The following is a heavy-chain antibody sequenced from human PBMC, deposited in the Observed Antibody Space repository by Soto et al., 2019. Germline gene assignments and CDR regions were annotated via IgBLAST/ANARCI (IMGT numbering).Heavy chain of an antibody. Sequence: EVPLVESGGGLVQPGGSLRLSCAASGFTFSSYWMSWVRQAPGKGLEWVANIKQDGSEKYYVDSVKGRFTISRDNAKHSLYLQMNGLRAEDTAVYYCARVLGAGPLDYWGQGTLVTVSS. D-gene: IGHD1-26*01. CDR3: ARVLGAGPLDY. J-gene: IGHJ4*02. CDR2: IKQDGSEK. CDR1: GFTFSSYW. V-gene: IGHV3-7*04.